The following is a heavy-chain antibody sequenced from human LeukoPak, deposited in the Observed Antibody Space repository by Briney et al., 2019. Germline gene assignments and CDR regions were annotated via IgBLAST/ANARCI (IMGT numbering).Heavy chain of an antibody. CDR2: ISNSGST. CDR1: GGSVNSGSCY. CDR3: ARDFLDSTGNPFDY. V-gene: IGHV4-61*01. Sequence: PSETLSLTCTVSGGSVNSGSCYWSWIRQSPGKGLEWIGYISNSGSTNYNPSLKSRVTISLDASKNQFSLRLSSVTAADTAVYYCARDFLDSTGNPFDYWGQGTLVTVSS. D-gene: IGHD1-1*01. J-gene: IGHJ4*02.